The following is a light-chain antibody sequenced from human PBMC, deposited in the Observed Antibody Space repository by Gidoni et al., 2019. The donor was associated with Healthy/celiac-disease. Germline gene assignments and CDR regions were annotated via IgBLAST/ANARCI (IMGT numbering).Light chain of an antibody. CDR2: DAS. V-gene: IGKV1-13*02. CDR3: QQFNSYPPLT. J-gene: IGKJ5*01. CDR1: QGISSA. Sequence: ALQLHQSPSSLSASVGDRVIISCRASQGISSALAWYQQKPGKAPKLLIYDASSLESGVPSRFSGSGSGTDFTLTISSLQPEDFATYYCQQFNSYPPLTFGQGTRLEIK.